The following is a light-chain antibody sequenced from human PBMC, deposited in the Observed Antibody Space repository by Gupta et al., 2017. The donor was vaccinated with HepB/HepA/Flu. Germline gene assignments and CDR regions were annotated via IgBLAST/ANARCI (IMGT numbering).Light chain of an antibody. V-gene: IGLV1-40*01. CDR1: SSNIGAGYD. Sequence: QSVLTQPPSVSGAPGQRVTISCTGSSSNIGAGYDVHWYQQLPGTAPKLLIYGNSNRPSGVPDRFSGSKSGTSASLAITGLQAEDEADYYCQSYDSSLSVSYVFGTGTKVTGL. CDR2: GNS. J-gene: IGLJ1*01. CDR3: QSYDSSLSVSYV.